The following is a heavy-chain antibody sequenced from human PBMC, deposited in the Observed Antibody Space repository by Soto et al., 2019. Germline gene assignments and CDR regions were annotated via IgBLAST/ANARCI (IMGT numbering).Heavy chain of an antibody. D-gene: IGHD3-10*01. V-gene: IGHV3-30*18. Sequence: HPGGSLRLSCAASGFTFSSYGMHWVRQAPGKGLEWVAVISYDGSNKYYADSVKGRFTISRDNSKNTLYLQMNSLRAEDTAVYYCAKDLLPPFGILAVGMDVWGQGTTVTVSS. CDR2: ISYDGSNK. CDR3: AKDLLPPFGILAVGMDV. J-gene: IGHJ6*02. CDR1: GFTFSSYG.